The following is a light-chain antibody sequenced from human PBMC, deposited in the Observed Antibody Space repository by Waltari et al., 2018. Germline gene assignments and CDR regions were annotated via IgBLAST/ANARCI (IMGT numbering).Light chain of an antibody. V-gene: IGKV1-39*01. CDR1: QSISSY. Sequence: DIQMTQSPSSLSASVGDRVTITCRASQSISSYLNWYQQKPGKAPKLLIYAASSLQSGVPSRFSGSGAGTDLTLTISSLQPEDFATYYGQQSYSTWACGVGTKVEIK. CDR2: AAS. J-gene: IGKJ4*01. CDR3: QQSYSTWA.